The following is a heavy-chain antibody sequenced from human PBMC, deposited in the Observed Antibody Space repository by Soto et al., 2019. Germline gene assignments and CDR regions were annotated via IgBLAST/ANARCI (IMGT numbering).Heavy chain of an antibody. CDR2: IRSDGHDT. Sequence: EVQLVESGGGLVRPGGSLTLSCAASGHTISGYWMHWVRQAPGEGLVWVSRIRSDGHDTTYADSAKGRFTISRDNXXXXXXXXXXXXXXXXXXXXXXXRGGQFYSVPLDYWGQGTLVTVSS. CDR1: GHTISGYW. CDR3: XRGGQFYSVPLDY. J-gene: IGHJ4*02. D-gene: IGHD1-26*01. V-gene: IGHV3-74*01.